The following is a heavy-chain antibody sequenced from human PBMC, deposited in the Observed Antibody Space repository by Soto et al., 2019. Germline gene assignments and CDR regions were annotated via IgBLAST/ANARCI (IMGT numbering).Heavy chain of an antibody. CDR3: ARRGYGSRWPNVHMDV. CDR2: ISSNGGHT. CDR1: GFGLSSYA. Sequence: PGGSLRLSCAASGFGLSSYAMSWVRQAPGKGLEYVSGISSNGGHTDYAKSVKGRFTISRDNSENTLYLQMGSLRAEDMALYYCARRGYGSRWPNVHMDVWGKGTTVTVSS. V-gene: IGHV3-64*01. D-gene: IGHD6-13*01. J-gene: IGHJ6*03.